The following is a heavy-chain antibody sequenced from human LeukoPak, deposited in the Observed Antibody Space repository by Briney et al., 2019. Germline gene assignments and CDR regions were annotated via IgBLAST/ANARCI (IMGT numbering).Heavy chain of an antibody. J-gene: IGHJ4*02. CDR3: ARWVGKITMVRGVIWVSLYYFDY. Sequence: SETLSLTCAVYGGSFSGYYWSWIRQPPGKGLEWIGSIYYSGSTYYNPSLKSRVTISVDTSKNQFSLKLSSVTAADTAVYYCARWVGKITMVRGVIWVSLYYFDYWGQGTLVTVSS. CDR1: GGSFSGYY. V-gene: IGHV4-34*01. CDR2: IYYSGST. D-gene: IGHD3-10*01.